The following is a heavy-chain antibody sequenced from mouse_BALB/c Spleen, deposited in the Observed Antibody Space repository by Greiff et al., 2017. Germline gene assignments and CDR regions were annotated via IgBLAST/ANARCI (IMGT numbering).Heavy chain of an antibody. CDR1: GFTFSDYY. J-gene: IGHJ4*01. CDR3: ARDHYYGSSYVGAMDY. V-gene: IGHV5-4*02. D-gene: IGHD1-1*01. Sequence: EVQLMESGGGLVKPGGSLKLSCAASGFTFSDYYMYWVRQTPEKRLEWVATISDGGSYTYYPDSVKGRFTISRDNAKNNLYLQMSSLKSEDTAMYYCARDHYYGSSYVGAMDYWGQGTSVTVSS. CDR2: ISDGGSYT.